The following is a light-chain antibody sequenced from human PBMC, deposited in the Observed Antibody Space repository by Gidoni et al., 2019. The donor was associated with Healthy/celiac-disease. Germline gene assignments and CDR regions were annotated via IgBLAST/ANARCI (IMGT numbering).Light chain of an antibody. V-gene: IGKV3-20*01. Sequence: EIVLTQSPGTLSLSPGERATLSCSASQSVSSSNLAWYQQKPGPAPRLLIYGASSRASGIPDRFSGSGSGTDFTLTISSLEPEDFAVYYCQQYGSSPLTFGQXTKVEIK. J-gene: IGKJ1*01. CDR1: QSVSSSN. CDR3: QQYGSSPLT. CDR2: GAS.